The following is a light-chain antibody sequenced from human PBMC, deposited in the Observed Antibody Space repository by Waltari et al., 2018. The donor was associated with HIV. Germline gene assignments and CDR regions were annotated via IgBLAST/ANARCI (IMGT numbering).Light chain of an antibody. CDR1: SSNIGSGYD. CDR2: GNN. J-gene: IGLJ1*01. Sequence: QSVLTQPPSVSGAPGQRVTISCTGSSSNIGSGYDVPWYQPLPGTAPKLLISGNNNRPSGVPDRFSASKSGTSASLAITGLQVEDEADYYCHSYDSSLSGYVFGTGTKVTV. V-gene: IGLV1-40*01. CDR3: HSYDSSLSGYV.